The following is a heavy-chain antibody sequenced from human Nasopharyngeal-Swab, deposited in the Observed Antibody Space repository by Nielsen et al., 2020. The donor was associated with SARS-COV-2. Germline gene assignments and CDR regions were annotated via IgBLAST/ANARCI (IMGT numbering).Heavy chain of an antibody. CDR3: AKPWDSSGYYADY. J-gene: IGHJ4*02. V-gene: IGHV3-23*01. Sequence: GESPKISCAASGFTFSSYAMSWVRQAPGKGLEWVSAISGSGGSTYYADSVKGRFTISRDNSKNTLYLQMNSLRAEDTAVYYCAKPWDSSGYYADYWGQGTLVTVSS. D-gene: IGHD3-22*01. CDR2: ISGSGGST. CDR1: GFTFSSYA.